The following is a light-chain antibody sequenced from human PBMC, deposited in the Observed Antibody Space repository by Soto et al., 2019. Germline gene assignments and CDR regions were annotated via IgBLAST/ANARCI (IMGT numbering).Light chain of an antibody. J-gene: IGKJ1*01. CDR3: QQYDSSPWT. Sequence: EVVLTQSPFTLSFPPVERSTLSFIARQSVSSSYLSWYQQKPGQAPRLLIYRTSNRATGIPDRFSGSGSGTDFTLTISRLEPEDFAVYWCQQYDSSPWTFGQGTKVDIK. V-gene: IGKV3-20*01. CDR2: RTS. CDR1: QSVSSSY.